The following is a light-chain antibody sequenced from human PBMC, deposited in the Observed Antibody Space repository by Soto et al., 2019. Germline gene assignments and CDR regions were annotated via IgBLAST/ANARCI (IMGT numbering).Light chain of an antibody. CDR1: SSDIGGYKY. Sequence: ALNQPPSVSGSPGQSIPISCTGTSSDIGGYKYVSWYQQHPGKAPKLMIYDVSNRPSGVSNRFSGSKSGNTATLTISGLQGEDEAEYYCSSYTGGSTYVFGTGTKSPS. CDR2: DVS. J-gene: IGLJ1*01. V-gene: IGLV2-14*01. CDR3: SSYTGGSTYV.